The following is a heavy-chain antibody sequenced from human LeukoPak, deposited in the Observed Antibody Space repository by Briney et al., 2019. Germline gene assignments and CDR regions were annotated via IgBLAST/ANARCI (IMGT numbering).Heavy chain of an antibody. Sequence: KPSETLSLTCTVSGGSISSSSYYWGWIRQPPGKGLEWIGSIYYSGSTYYNPSLKSRVTISVDTSKNQFSLKLSSVTAADTAVYYCARVLRVGLDPYYFDYWGQGTLVTVSS. J-gene: IGHJ4*02. CDR2: IYYSGST. CDR1: GGSISSSSYY. CDR3: ARVLRVGLDPYYFDY. V-gene: IGHV4-39*07. D-gene: IGHD3-10*01.